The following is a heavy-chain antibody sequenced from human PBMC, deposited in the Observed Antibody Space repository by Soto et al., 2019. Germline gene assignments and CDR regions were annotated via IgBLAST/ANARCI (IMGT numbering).Heavy chain of an antibody. CDR3: ARDFGFFDH. J-gene: IGHJ4*02. V-gene: IGHV3-23*01. Sequence: EVQLLESGGGLVQPGTSLRLSCAASGFSFSSYAMSWVRQAPGKGLEWVSVISASGGGSYYADSVKGRFTISRDNSKDTLYLQMNSLXXXXXXXXYCARDFGFFDHWGQGILVTXXS. D-gene: IGHD3-3*01. CDR2: ISASGGGS. CDR1: GFSFSSYA.